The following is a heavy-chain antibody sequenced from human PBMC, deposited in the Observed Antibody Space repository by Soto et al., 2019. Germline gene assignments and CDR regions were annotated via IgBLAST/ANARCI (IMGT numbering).Heavy chain of an antibody. V-gene: IGHV4-34*08. CDR2: INHSGST. D-gene: IGHD3-22*01. CDR1: GGTSSGYY. Sequence: PSDTLSLTFAVYGGTSSGYYWSWIRQPPGKGLEWIGEINHSGSTNYNPSHKSRVTISVDTCKNQFSLKLSSVTAADTAVYYCACRVYDSSRWFDPWGQGTLVTVS. CDR3: ACRVYDSSRWFDP. J-gene: IGHJ5*02.